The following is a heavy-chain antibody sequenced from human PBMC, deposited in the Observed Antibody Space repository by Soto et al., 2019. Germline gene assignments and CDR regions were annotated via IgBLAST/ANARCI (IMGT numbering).Heavy chain of an antibody. Sequence: QVQLQESGPGLVKPSQTLSLTCSVSGFSINSGGYYWSWIRHHPGKGLEWIGYIYYTGHTFYNPSLKRRVATSLDTSKNQFSLKLSSVTAADTAVYYCARGSQLERDALDIWGQGTMVTVSS. J-gene: IGHJ3*02. CDR1: GFSINSGGYY. V-gene: IGHV4-31*03. CDR3: ARGSQLERDALDI. CDR2: IYYTGHT. D-gene: IGHD1-1*01.